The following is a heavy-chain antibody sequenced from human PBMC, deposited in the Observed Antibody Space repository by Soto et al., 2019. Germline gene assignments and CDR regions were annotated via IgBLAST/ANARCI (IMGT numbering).Heavy chain of an antibody. CDR2: MHPYGGSA. CDR1: GFTFTSFY. D-gene: IGHD3-22*01. Sequence: ASVKVSCKASGFTFTSFYMHWVRQAPGQGPEWMGIMHPYGGSAGYAQKFQGRVTLTRDTSTRTDYMELSSLRSDDTAVYYCAILYYYASGDYYSNYQYYGIDVWGQGTTVTVSS. V-gene: IGHV1-46*01. CDR3: AILYYYASGDYYSNYQYYGIDV. J-gene: IGHJ6*02.